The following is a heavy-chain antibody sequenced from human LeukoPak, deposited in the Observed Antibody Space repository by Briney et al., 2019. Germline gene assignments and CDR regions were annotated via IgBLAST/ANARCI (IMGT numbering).Heavy chain of an antibody. V-gene: IGHV4-61*02. CDR1: GDSISSGSYY. D-gene: IGHD3-22*01. CDR3: ARGVTYYYDSSGYLY. Sequence: SQTLSLTCTVSGDSISSGSYYWSWIRQPAGKGLEWIGRIHTSGSTNYNPSLKSRVTISADTSKNQFSLKLSSVTAADTAVYYCARGVTYYYDSSGYLYWGQGALVTVSS. CDR2: IHTSGST. J-gene: IGHJ4*02.